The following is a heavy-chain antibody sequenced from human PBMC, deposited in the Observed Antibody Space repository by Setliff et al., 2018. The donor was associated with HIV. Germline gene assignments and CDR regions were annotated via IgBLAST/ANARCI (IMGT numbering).Heavy chain of an antibody. V-gene: IGHV4-59*11. CDR1: GGSINSHY. Sequence: SETLSLTCTVSGGSINSHYWSWIRQPPGKGLEYIGYIYFTGITNYNPSLQSRVTISIDTSQNQFSLKLTSVTAADTAVYSCARVESRSWFYWYFDLWGRGTLVTVSS. CDR2: IYFTGIT. CDR3: ARVESRSWFYWYFDL. J-gene: IGHJ2*01. D-gene: IGHD1-26*01.